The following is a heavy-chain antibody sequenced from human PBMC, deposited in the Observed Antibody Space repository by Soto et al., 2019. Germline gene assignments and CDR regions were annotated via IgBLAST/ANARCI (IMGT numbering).Heavy chain of an antibody. CDR2: FDPEDGET. CDR3: ATIIFGTGMDV. J-gene: IGHJ6*02. D-gene: IGHD3-3*01. CDR1: GYTLTELS. Sequence: ASVKVSCKVSGYTLTELSMHWVRQAPGKGLEWMGGFDPEDGETIYAQKFQGRVTMTEDTSADTAYMELSSLRSEDTAVYYCATIIFGTGMDVWRRGTTVTACS. V-gene: IGHV1-24*01.